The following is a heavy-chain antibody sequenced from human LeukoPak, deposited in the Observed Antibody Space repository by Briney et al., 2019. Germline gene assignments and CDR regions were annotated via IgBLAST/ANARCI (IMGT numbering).Heavy chain of an antibody. J-gene: IGHJ4*02. CDR3: VSYSLDY. CDR2: IYSGGST. Sequence: GGSLRLSCAASGFTVSSNYMSWVRQAPGKGLEWVSVIYSGGSTYYADSVKGRFTISRYNSQNTLYLQMNSLRAEDTAVYYCVSYSLDYWGQGTLVTVSS. CDR1: GFTVSSNY. D-gene: IGHD2-15*01. V-gene: IGHV3-66*01.